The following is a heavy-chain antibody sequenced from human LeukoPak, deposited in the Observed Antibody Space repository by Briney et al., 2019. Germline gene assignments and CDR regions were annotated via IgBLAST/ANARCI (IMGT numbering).Heavy chain of an antibody. Sequence: GGSLRLSCAASGFTFSSYSMNWVRQAPGKGLEWVSSISSSSSYIYYADSVKGRFTISRDNAKNSLYLQMNSLRAEDTAVYYCARDPLNSGSPSDYWGQGTLVTVSS. J-gene: IGHJ4*02. CDR1: GFTFSSYS. D-gene: IGHD3-10*01. V-gene: IGHV3-21*01. CDR2: ISSSSSYI. CDR3: ARDPLNSGSPSDY.